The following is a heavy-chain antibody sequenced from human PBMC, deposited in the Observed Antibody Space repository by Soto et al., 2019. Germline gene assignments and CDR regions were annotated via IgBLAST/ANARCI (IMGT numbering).Heavy chain of an antibody. CDR1: GGSIGSYY. D-gene: IGHD4-17*01. J-gene: IGHJ4*02. V-gene: IGHV4-59*01. CDR3: ARDYGDYSFFFDY. CDR2: IYYSGST. Sequence: ASETLSLTCSVSGGSIGSYYWSWIRQPPGKGLEWIGYIYYSGSTNYNPSLKSRVTISVDHSKNQFFLTLRSVTAADTAVYYCARDYGDYSFFFDYWGQGALVTVSS.